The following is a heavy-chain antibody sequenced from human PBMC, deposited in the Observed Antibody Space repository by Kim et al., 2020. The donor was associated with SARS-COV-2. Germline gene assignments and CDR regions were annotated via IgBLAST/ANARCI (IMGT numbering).Heavy chain of an antibody. Sequence: GGSLRLSCAASGFTFKDYAMHWVRQAPGKGLEWVAVIWADESRTSYGDSVKGRLTISRDNSKNTLYLQVNSLRAEDTAVYYCARDINIRVAHPTNYFDSWGQGTLVTVSS. D-gene: IGHD2-8*02. J-gene: IGHJ4*02. CDR3: ARDINIRVAHPTNYFDS. CDR1: GFTFKDYA. V-gene: IGHV3-33*08. CDR2: IWADESRT.